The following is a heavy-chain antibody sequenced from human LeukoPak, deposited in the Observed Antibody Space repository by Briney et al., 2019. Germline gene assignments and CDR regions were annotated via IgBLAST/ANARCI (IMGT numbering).Heavy chain of an antibody. Sequence: GGSLRLSCAASGFTFSSYEMNWVRQAPGKGLEWVSYISSSGSTIYYADSVKGRFTISRDNAKNSLYLQMKSLRAEDTAVYYCAREDYEPSFLQPSQYDYWGQGTLVTVSS. V-gene: IGHV3-48*03. D-gene: IGHD4-17*01. CDR2: ISSSGSTI. CDR1: GFTFSSYE. CDR3: AREDYEPSFLQPSQYDY. J-gene: IGHJ4*02.